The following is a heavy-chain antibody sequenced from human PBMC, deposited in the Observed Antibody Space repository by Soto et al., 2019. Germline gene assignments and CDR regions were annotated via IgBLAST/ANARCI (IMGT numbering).Heavy chain of an antibody. Sequence: GGSLRLSCAASGFTFSSYAMSWVRRAPGKGLEWVSALTGSGDTTYYAESVKGRFSISRDNAKNTLYLQMSSLRGEDTAVYYCAKGSQYFYYYAMDVWGQGTRVTVSS. J-gene: IGHJ6*02. V-gene: IGHV3-23*01. D-gene: IGHD3-10*01. CDR2: LTGSGDTT. CDR1: GFTFSSYA. CDR3: AKGSQYFYYYAMDV.